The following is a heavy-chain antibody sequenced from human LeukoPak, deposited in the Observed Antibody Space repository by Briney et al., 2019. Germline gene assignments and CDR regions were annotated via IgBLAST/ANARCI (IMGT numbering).Heavy chain of an antibody. V-gene: IGHV3-23*01. CDR3: AKDMDATIAAAGTLFD. D-gene: IGHD6-13*01. Sequence: GGSLRLSCAASGFTFSSYAMSWVRQAPGKGLEWVSAISGSGGSTYYADSVKGRFTISRDNAKNSLYLQMNSLRAEDTALYYCAKDMDATIAAAGTLFDWGQGTLVTVSS. J-gene: IGHJ4*02. CDR2: ISGSGGST. CDR1: GFTFSSYA.